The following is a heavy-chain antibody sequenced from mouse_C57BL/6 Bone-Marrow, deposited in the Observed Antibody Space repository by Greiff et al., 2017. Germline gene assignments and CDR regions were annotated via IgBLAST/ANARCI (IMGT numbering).Heavy chain of an antibody. J-gene: IGHJ2*01. CDR1: GYTFTSYW. CDR2: INPSSGYT. V-gene: IGHV1-7*01. CDR3: ARGGWLLPNFFAY. Sequence: LEESGAELAKPGASVKLSCKASGYTFTSYWMHWVKQRPGQGLEWIGYINPSSGYTKYNQKFKDKATLTADKSSSTAYMQLSSLTYEDSAVYDCARGGWLLPNFFAYWGQGTTLTVSS. D-gene: IGHD2-3*01.